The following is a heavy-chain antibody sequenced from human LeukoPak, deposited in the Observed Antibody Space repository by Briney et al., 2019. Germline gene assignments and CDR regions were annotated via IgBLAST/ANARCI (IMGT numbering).Heavy chain of an antibody. CDR3: AKDRAFQAAGVTDY. J-gene: IGHJ4*02. CDR2: ISDEGSKK. CDR1: VCTFMSHG. Sequence: VRSLRHSCASSVCTFMSHGMHAVRQAPGKGGDGVAGISDEGSKKVYGEYVGGRFTISSDNSENTMYLQMNSMRGEETAVYHCAKDRAFQAAGVTDYWGQGTLVTVSS. D-gene: IGHD3-10*01. V-gene: IGHV3-30*18.